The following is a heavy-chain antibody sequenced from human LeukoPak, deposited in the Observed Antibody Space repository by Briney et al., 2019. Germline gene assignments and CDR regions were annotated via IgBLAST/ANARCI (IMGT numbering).Heavy chain of an antibody. Sequence: GGSLRLSCAASGFTFSSYWMSWVRQAPGKGVEWLANIKQDGSEKYYVDSVKGRFTISRDNAKNSLYLQINSLRAEDTAVYYCARERSSGWYRYWGQGTLVTVSS. J-gene: IGHJ4*02. CDR2: IKQDGSEK. CDR3: ARERSSGWYRY. CDR1: GFTFSSYW. V-gene: IGHV3-7*01. D-gene: IGHD6-19*01.